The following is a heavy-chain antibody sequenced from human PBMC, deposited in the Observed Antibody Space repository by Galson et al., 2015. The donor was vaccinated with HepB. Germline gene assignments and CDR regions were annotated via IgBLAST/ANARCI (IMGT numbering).Heavy chain of an antibody. CDR2: ISVYNGNT. J-gene: IGHJ4*02. CDR1: GYTFTSYG. D-gene: IGHD4-23*01. V-gene: IGHV1-18*01. CDR3: ARVVRGVAPYFDY. Sequence: SVKVSCKAFGYTFTSYGISWMRQAPGQGLEWMGWISVYNGNTNYEQKFQGRVTMTTDTSTRTAYMELRSLRSGDTAVYYCARVVRGVAPYFDYWGQGTLVTVSS.